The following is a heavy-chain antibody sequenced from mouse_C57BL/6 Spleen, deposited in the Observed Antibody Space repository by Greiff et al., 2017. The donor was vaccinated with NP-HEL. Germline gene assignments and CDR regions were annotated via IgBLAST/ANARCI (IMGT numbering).Heavy chain of an antibody. CDR2: ISSGGSYT. Sequence: EVKLVESGGDLVKPGGSLKLSCAASGFTFSSYGMSWVRQTPDKRLEWVATISSGGSYTYYPDSVKGRFTISRDNAKNTLYLQMSSLKSEDTAMYCGARQGERAGYYAMDCWGQGTSVTVSS. V-gene: IGHV5-6*02. CDR1: GFTFSSYG. J-gene: IGHJ4*01. CDR3: ARQGERAGYYAMDC.